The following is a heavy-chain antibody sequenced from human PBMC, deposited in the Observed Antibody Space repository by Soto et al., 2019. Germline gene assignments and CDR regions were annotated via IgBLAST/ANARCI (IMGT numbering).Heavy chain of an antibody. Sequence: QVQLVQSGAAVKKPGSSVQVSCKASGGTFSSYAISWVRQAPGQGLEWMGGIIPIFGTANYAQKFQGRVTITADESTSTAYMELSSLRSEDTAVYYCARSIAVAGPEDYYGMDVWCQGTTVTVSS. CDR2: IIPIFGTA. D-gene: IGHD6-19*01. CDR3: ARSIAVAGPEDYYGMDV. CDR1: GGTFSSYA. V-gene: IGHV1-69*01. J-gene: IGHJ6*02.